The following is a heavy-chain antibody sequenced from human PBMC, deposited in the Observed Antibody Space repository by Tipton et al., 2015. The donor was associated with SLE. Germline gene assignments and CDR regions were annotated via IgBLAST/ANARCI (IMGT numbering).Heavy chain of an antibody. V-gene: IGHV4-59*12. CDR1: GGSISSNS. Sequence: TLSLTCSVSGGSISSNSWIWIRQPPGKGLDWIGYISYGGGTNYNPSLKSRVTISVDTSKNQFSLRLNSVTAADTAVYFCAREGWEPRGVLWGQGTLVIVSS. CDR2: ISYGGGT. J-gene: IGHJ4*02. D-gene: IGHD3-10*01. CDR3: AREGWEPRGVL.